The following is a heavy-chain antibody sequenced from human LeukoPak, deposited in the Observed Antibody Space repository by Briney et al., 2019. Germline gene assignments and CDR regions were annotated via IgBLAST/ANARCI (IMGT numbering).Heavy chain of an antibody. CDR2: IDADSATP. CDR3: ARAGDLNGNPY. V-gene: IGHV1-2*02. Sequence: ASVKVSCKASGYTFTHYFMHWVRQAPGQGVESMGWIDADSATPTYPQKFQGRVTMTRDTSTSTVYMELSRLISDDTAVYYCARAGDLNGNPYWGQGTLVSVSS. CDR1: GYTFTHYF. D-gene: IGHD2-8*01. J-gene: IGHJ4*02.